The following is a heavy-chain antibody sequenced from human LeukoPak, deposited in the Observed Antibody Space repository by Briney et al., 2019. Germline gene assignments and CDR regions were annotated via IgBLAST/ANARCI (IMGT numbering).Heavy chain of an antibody. CDR3: ARGYYYDSSGYSNWFDP. V-gene: IGHV3-48*03. CDR1: GFTFSSYE. J-gene: IGHJ5*02. Sequence: PGGSLRLSCAASGFTFSSYEMNWVRQAPGKGLEWVSYISSSGSTIYYADSVKGQFTISRDNAKNSLYLQMNSLRAEDTAVYYCARGYYYDSSGYSNWFDPWGQGTLVTVSS. CDR2: ISSSGSTI. D-gene: IGHD3-22*01.